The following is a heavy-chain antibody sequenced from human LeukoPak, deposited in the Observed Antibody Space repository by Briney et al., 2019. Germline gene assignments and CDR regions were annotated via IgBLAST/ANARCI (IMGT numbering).Heavy chain of an antibody. Sequence: GGSLRLSCAASGFTFSSYGMHWVRQAPGKGLEWVAVISYDGSNKYYADSVKGRFTISRDNSKNTLYLQMNSLRAEDTAVYYCAKVKGEPHRYCTNGVCPVYYMDVWGKGTTVTVSS. CDR2: ISYDGSNK. D-gene: IGHD2-8*01. CDR1: GFTFSSYG. V-gene: IGHV3-30*18. CDR3: AKVKGEPHRYCTNGVCPVYYMDV. J-gene: IGHJ6*03.